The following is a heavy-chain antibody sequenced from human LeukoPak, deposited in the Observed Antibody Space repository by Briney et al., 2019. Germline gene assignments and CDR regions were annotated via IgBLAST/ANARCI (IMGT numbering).Heavy chain of an antibody. CDR2: MNPNSGNT. CDR1: GYTFTSYD. Sequence: ASVKVSCKASGYTFTSYDINWVRQATGQGLEWMGWMNPNSGNTGYAQKFQGRVTMTRNTSISTAYMELSSLRSEDTAVYYCARARRYYYDSSGSLWDFDIWGQGTMVTVSS. CDR3: ARARRYYYDSSGSLWDFDI. V-gene: IGHV1-8*01. D-gene: IGHD3-22*01. J-gene: IGHJ3*02.